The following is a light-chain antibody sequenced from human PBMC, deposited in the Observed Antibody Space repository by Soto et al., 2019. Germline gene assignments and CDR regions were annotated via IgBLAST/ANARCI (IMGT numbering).Light chain of an antibody. CDR3: QQYGSSPIT. Sequence: EIVLTQSPATLSLCPGERGTLSCRASQSVSSYLAWYQQKPGQAPRLLIYGASSRATGIPDRFSGSGSGTDFTLTISRLEPEDFAVYYCQQYGSSPITFGQGTRLEIK. CDR1: QSVSSY. CDR2: GAS. J-gene: IGKJ5*01. V-gene: IGKV3-20*01.